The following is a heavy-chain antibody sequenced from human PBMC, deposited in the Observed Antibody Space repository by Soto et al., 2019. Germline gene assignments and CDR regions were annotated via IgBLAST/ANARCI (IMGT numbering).Heavy chain of an antibody. J-gene: IGHJ4*02. CDR1: GFTFSNAW. D-gene: IGHD3-3*01. V-gene: IGHV3-15*01. Sequence: EVQLVESGGGLVKPGGSLRLSCAASGFTFSNAWMSWVRQAPGKGLEWVGRIKSKTDGGTTDYAAPVKGRFTISRDVSKNTLYLQMNSLKTEDTAVYYCTTEVEMATIFGLGFDYWGQGTLVTVSS. CDR3: TTEVEMATIFGLGFDY. CDR2: IKSKTDGGTT.